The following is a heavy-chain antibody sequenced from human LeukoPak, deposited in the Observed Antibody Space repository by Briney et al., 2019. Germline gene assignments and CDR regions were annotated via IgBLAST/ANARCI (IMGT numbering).Heavy chain of an antibody. CDR2: IKEDGSEK. CDR1: GFTFSTFW. D-gene: IGHD4-11*01. V-gene: IGHV3-7*01. J-gene: IGHJ4*02. CDR3: ARVPWSSVTILDY. Sequence: GGSLRLSCAASGFTFSTFWMSWVRLAPGKGLEWVANIKEDGSEKYYVGSVEGRFTISRDNAKNSLYLQMNSLRVEDTAVYYCARVPWSSVTILDYWGQGTLVTVSS.